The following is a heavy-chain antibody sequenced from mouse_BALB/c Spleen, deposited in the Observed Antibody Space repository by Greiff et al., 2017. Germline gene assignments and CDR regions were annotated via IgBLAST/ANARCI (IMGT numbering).Heavy chain of an antibody. Sequence: EVKVVESGGGLVKPGGSLKLSCAASGFTFSDYYMYWVRQTPEKRLEWVATISDGGSYTYYPDSVKGRFTISRDNAKNNLYLQMSSLKSEDTAMYYCARGTKYDVGTYYAMDYWGQGTSVTVSS. CDR1: GFTFSDYY. CDR2: ISDGGSYT. CDR3: ARGTKYDVGTYYAMDY. D-gene: IGHD2-14*01. V-gene: IGHV5-4*02. J-gene: IGHJ4*01.